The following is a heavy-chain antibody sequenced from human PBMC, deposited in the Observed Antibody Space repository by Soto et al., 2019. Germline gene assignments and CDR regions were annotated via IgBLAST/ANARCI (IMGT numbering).Heavy chain of an antibody. V-gene: IGHV3-11*01. CDR3: ARDARYASSWSGLDV. Sequence: LRLSCVASGFTFSDYYMNWIRQAPGKGLEWVSYITSSSHTTYYADSVKGRFTVSRDNSKNSMYLQMNSLRADDTAIYYCARDARYASSWSGLDVWGQGTTVTVSS. J-gene: IGHJ6*02. CDR2: ITSSSHTT. CDR1: GFTFSDYY. D-gene: IGHD6-13*01.